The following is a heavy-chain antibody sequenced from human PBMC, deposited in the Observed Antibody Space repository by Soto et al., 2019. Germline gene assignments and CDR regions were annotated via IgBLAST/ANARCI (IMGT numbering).Heavy chain of an antibody. D-gene: IGHD2-8*01. CDR2: INAGNGNT. J-gene: IGHJ6*02. CDR3: ARDKVSYYYYGMDV. Sequence: ASVKVSCKASGYTVTNYAMHWVRQAPGQSLEWMGWINAGNGNTKYSQKFQGRVTITRDTSASTAYMELSSLRSEDTAVYYCARDKVSYYYYGMDVWGQGTTVTVSS. CDR1: GYTVTNYA. V-gene: IGHV1-3*01.